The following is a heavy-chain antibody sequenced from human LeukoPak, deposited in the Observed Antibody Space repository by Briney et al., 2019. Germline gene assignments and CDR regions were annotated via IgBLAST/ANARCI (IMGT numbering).Heavy chain of an antibody. D-gene: IGHD3-10*01. Sequence: GGSLRLSCAASGFTFSSYSMNWVRQAPGKGLEWVSSISSSSSYIYYADSVKGRFTISRDNAKNSLYLQMNSLRAEDMAVYYCARDFLVRSLVRGYNWGQGTLVTVSS. CDR3: ARDFLVRSLVRGYN. CDR2: ISSSSSYI. J-gene: IGHJ4*02. V-gene: IGHV3-21*01. CDR1: GFTFSSYS.